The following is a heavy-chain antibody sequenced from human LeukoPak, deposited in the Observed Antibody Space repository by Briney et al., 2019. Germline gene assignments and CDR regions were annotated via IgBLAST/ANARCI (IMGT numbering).Heavy chain of an antibody. J-gene: IGHJ6*02. D-gene: IGHD1-7*01. CDR3: ASTKLELLRDYYYGMDV. CDR1: GGSFSGYY. V-gene: IGHV4-34*01. CDR2: INHSGST. Sequence: SETPSLTCAVYGGSFSGYYWSWIRQPPGKGLEWIGEINHSGSTNYNPSLKSRVTISVDTSKNQFSLKLSSVTAADTAVYYCASTKLELLRDYYYGMDVWGQGTTVTVSS.